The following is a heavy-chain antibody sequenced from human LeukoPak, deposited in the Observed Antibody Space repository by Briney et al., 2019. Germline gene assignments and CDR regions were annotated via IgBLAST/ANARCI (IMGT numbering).Heavy chain of an antibody. CDR3: ARDSRIVLVIANLDY. J-gene: IGHJ4*02. CDR1: GFTVSSNY. Sequence: SGGSLRLSCAASGFTVSSNYMSWVRQAPGKGLEWVAVISYDGSNKYYADSVKGRFTISRDNSKNTLYLQMNSLRAEDTAVYYCARDSRIVLVIANLDYWGQGTLVTVSS. V-gene: IGHV3-30-3*01. CDR2: ISYDGSNK. D-gene: IGHD2-21*01.